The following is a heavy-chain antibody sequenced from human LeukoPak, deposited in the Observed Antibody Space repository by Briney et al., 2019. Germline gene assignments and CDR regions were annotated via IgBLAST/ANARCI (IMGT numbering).Heavy chain of an antibody. Sequence: GGSLRLSCAASGFTFTTYWMSWVRQAPGKGLEWVANINQDGTEKYYVDSVKGRFTISRDNAKNSLYLQMNSLRAEDTAVYYCARETYYYESSYYYIKYFDYWGQGTLVTVSS. J-gene: IGHJ4*02. D-gene: IGHD3-22*01. V-gene: IGHV3-7*03. CDR3: ARETYYYESSYYYIKYFDY. CDR1: GFTFTTYW. CDR2: INQDGTEK.